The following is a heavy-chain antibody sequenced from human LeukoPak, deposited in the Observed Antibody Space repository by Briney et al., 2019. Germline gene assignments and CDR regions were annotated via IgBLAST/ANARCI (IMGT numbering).Heavy chain of an antibody. D-gene: IGHD7-27*01. CDR3: VRESFSRGDFN. CDR2: IKYDGDEK. J-gene: IGHJ4*02. V-gene: IGHV3-7*01. Sequence: GGSLRLSCAASGFTFSSYAMSWVRQAPGKGLEWVATIKYDGDEKFYVDSVTGRFTISRDNAKNSLYLQMNSLTAEDTAVYYCVRESFSRGDFNWGQGTLVSVSS. CDR1: GFTFSSYA.